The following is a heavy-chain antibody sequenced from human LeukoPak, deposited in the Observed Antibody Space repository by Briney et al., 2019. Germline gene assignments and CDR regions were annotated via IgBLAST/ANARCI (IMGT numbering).Heavy chain of an antibody. V-gene: IGHV4-59*01. J-gene: IGHJ3*02. CDR3: AREDTAMVRTAFDI. CDR2: IYYSGST. CDR1: GGPINSYC. Sequence: KPSETLSLTCTVSGGPINSYCWSWIRQPPGKGLEWIGYIYYSGSTNYNPSLKSRVTISVDTSKNQFSLKLSSVTAADTAVYFCAREDTAMVRTAFDIWGQGTMVTVSS. D-gene: IGHD5-18*01.